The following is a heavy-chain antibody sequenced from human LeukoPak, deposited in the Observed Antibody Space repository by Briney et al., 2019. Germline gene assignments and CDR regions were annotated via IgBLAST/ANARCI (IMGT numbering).Heavy chain of an antibody. CDR1: GGSFSGYY. CDR3: ARLPRFTAAAGIPFDY. Sequence: PSETLSLTCAVYGGSFSGYYWSWNRQPPGKGLEWIGEINHSGSTNYNPSLKSRVTISVDTSKNQFSLKLSSVTAADTAVYYCARLPRFTAAAGIPFDYWGQGTLVTVSS. D-gene: IGHD6-13*01. V-gene: IGHV4-34*01. J-gene: IGHJ4*02. CDR2: INHSGST.